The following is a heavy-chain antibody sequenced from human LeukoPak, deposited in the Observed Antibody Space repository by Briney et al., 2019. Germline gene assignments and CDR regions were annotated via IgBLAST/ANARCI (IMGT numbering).Heavy chain of an antibody. CDR2: IYYSGST. D-gene: IGHD4/OR15-4a*01. V-gene: IGHV4-59*01. Sequence: SETLSLTCTVSGGSISSYYWSWIRQPPGKGLEWIGYIYYSGSTNYNPSLKSRVTISVDTSKNQFSLKLSSVTAADTAVYYCARESSDAMVSIDAFDIWGQGTMVTVSS. CDR1: GGSISSYY. CDR3: ARESSDAMVSIDAFDI. J-gene: IGHJ3*02.